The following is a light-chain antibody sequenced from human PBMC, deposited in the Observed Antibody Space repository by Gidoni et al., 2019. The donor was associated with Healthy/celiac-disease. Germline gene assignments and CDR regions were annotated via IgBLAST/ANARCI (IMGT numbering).Light chain of an antibody. J-gene: IGKJ2*01. CDR1: QSLLHSNGYNY. CDR2: LGS. Sequence: DIVMTHSPLSLPVTPGEPASISCRSSQSLLHSNGYNYVGWYLQKPGQSPQLLIYLGSNRASGVPDRFSGRGAGKDFTLKISRVEAEDVGVYYCMQAIQTPYTFGQGTKLEIK. V-gene: IGKV2-28*01. CDR3: MQAIQTPYT.